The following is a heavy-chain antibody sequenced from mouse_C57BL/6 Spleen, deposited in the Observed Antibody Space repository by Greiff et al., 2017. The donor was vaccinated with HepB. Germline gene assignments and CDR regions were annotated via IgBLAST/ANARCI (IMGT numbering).Heavy chain of an antibody. CDR3: VRHEGYGTGFDY. CDR1: GFSFNTYA. V-gene: IGHV10-1*01. CDR2: IRSKSNNYAT. D-gene: IGHD1-1*01. Sequence: EVHLVESGGGLVQPKGSLKLSCAASGFSFNTYAMNWVRQAPGKGLEWVARIRSKSNNYATYYADSVKDRFTISRDESESMLYLQMNNLKTEDTAMYYCVRHEGYGTGFDYWGQGTTLTVSS. J-gene: IGHJ2*01.